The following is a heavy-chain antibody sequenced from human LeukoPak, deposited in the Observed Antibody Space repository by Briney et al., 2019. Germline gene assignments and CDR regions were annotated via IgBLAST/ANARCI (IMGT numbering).Heavy chain of an antibody. CDR2: FDPEGGET. D-gene: IGHD2-8*02. V-gene: IGHV1-24*01. J-gene: IGHJ4*02. CDR3: ASMGRYCTGGVCYAPYYFDY. CDR1: GYTLTELS. Sequence: ASVKVSCKVSGYTLTELSMHWVRQSPGKGLEWKGGFDPEGGETIYAQKFQGRVTMTEDTSTDTAYMELSSLRSEDTAVYYCASMGRYCTGGVCYAPYYFDYWGQGTLVTVSS.